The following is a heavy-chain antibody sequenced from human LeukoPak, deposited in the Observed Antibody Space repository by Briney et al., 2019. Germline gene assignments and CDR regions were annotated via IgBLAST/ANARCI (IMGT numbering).Heavy chain of an antibody. CDR3: ARALRRGGIAVAY. V-gene: IGHV1-2*04. Sequence: ASVKVSCKASGYTFTGYYMHWVRQAPGQGLEWMGWINPNSGGTNYARKFQGWVTMTRDTSISTAYMELSRLRSDDTAVYYCARALRRGGIAVAYWGQGTLVTVSS. D-gene: IGHD6-19*01. CDR2: INPNSGGT. J-gene: IGHJ4*02. CDR1: GYTFTGYY.